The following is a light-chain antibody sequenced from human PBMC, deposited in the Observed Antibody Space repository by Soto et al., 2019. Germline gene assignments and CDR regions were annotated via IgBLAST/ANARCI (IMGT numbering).Light chain of an antibody. CDR2: GTS. V-gene: IGKV3-15*01. J-gene: IGKJ1*01. Sequence: ETVMTQSPGTLSVSPGERATLSCRASQSVSSDLAWYQQKPGQAPRLLIYGTSTRATGIPARFSGSGSGTEFTLTISSLQSEDFAVYYCQQYGSSPWTFGQGTKVDIK. CDR3: QQYGSSPWT. CDR1: QSVSSD.